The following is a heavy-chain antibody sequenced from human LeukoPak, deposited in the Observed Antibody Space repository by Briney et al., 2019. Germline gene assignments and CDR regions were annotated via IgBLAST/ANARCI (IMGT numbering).Heavy chain of an antibody. CDR2: IYYSGNT. J-gene: IGHJ4*02. CDR3: ATIWFGESSSKSDY. Sequence: SETLSLTCTVSGDSISTSNSYRGWIRQPPGKGLEWIGSIYYSGNTYYNASLKSRVTISVDTSKNQFSLKLSSVTAADTAVYYCATIWFGESSSKSDYWGQGTLVTVSS. D-gene: IGHD3-10*01. CDR1: GDSISTSNSY. V-gene: IGHV4-39*01.